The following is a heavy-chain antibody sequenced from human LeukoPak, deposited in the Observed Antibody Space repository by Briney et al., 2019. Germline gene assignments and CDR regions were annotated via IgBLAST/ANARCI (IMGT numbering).Heavy chain of an antibody. D-gene: IGHD6-19*01. CDR1: GFTFSSYA. CDR3: ARELPQSIAVADPFDY. J-gene: IGHJ4*02. Sequence: PGGSLRLSCAASGFTFSSYAMSWVRQAPGKGLEWVSGISGSGGSTYYADSVKGRFTISRDNSKNTLDVQMNSLRAEDTAVYYCARELPQSIAVADPFDYWGQGTLVTVSS. V-gene: IGHV3-23*01. CDR2: ISGSGGST.